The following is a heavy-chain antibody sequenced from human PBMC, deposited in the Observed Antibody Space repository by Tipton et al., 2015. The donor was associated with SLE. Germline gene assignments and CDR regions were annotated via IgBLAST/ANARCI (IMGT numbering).Heavy chain of an antibody. J-gene: IGHJ5*02. CDR2: INPSGGST. Sequence: QVQLVQSGAEVKKPGASVKVSCKASGYTFTSSYMHWVRQAPGQGLEWMGIINPSGGSTSYAQKFQGRVTMTRDTSTSTVYMELSSLRSEDTAVYYCARDRKEQWLVRVVNWFDPWGQGTLVTVSS. V-gene: IGHV1-46*01. CDR3: ARDRKEQWLVRVVNWFDP. CDR1: GYTFTSSY. D-gene: IGHD6-19*01.